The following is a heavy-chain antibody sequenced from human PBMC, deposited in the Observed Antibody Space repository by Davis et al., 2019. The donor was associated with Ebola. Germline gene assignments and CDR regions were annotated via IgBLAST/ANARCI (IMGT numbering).Heavy chain of an antibody. D-gene: IGHD1-26*01. CDR1: GYTFTSYG. V-gene: IGHV1-69*06. CDR2: IIPIFGTA. J-gene: IGHJ3*02. CDR3: ASSGVGATGSDAFDI. Sequence: SVKVSCKASGYTFTSYGISWVRQAPGQGLEWMGGIIPIFGTANYAQKFQGRVTITADKSTSTAYMELSSLRSEDTAVYYCASSGVGATGSDAFDIWGQGTMVTVSS.